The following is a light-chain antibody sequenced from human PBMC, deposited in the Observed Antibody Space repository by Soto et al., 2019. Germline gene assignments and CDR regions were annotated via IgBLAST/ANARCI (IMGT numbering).Light chain of an antibody. J-gene: IGKJ4*01. CDR3: QQANSIPLT. V-gene: IGKV1D-12*01. Sequence: DIQMTQSPSSVSESVGDRVTITCRASQDVSRWLAWYQQKPGKAPKPLIYDASRLQSGVPSRFIGSGSGTDFTLTISDLQPEDFATYYCQQANSIPLTFGGGTKVDIK. CDR1: QDVSRW. CDR2: DAS.